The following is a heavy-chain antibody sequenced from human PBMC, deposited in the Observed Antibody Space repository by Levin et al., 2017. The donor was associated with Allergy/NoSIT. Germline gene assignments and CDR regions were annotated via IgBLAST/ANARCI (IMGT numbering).Heavy chain of an antibody. CDR3: AKDLPGSGWFFDY. CDR1: GFTFSSYA. D-gene: IGHD6-19*01. V-gene: IGHV3-23*01. J-gene: IGHJ4*02. CDR2: ITNSGGST. Sequence: PGGSLRLSCAPSGFTFSSYAMSWVRQAPGKGLEWVSAITNSGGSTYYADSVKGRFTISRDNSKNTLYLQMNSLRAEDTAVYYCAKDLPGSGWFFDYWGQGPLVTVSS.